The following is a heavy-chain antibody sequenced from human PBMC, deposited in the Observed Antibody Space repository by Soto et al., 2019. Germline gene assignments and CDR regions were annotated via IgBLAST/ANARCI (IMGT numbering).Heavy chain of an antibody. CDR1: GFTFSSYA. Sequence: GGSLRLSCSASGFTFSSYAMHWVRQAPGKGLECVSAISSNGGSTYYADSVKGRFNISRDNSKNTLYLQMGSLRAEDTAVYYCVKDRVGATGYWGQGTLVTVSS. J-gene: IGHJ4*02. D-gene: IGHD1-26*01. CDR3: VKDRVGATGY. V-gene: IGHV3-64D*08. CDR2: ISSNGGST.